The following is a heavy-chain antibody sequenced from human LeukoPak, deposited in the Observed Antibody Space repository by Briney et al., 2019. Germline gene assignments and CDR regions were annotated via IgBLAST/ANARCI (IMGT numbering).Heavy chain of an antibody. J-gene: IGHJ4*02. V-gene: IGHV4-59*01. CDR1: GGSISSYY. CDR3: ARGVAGYGPYDY. D-gene: IGHD5-12*01. Sequence: SETLSLTCTVSGGSISSYYWSWIRQPPGKGLEWIGYIYYSGSANYNPSLKSRVTISIHTSKNQFSLKLSSVTAADTAVYYCARGVAGYGPYDYWGQGTLVTVSS. CDR2: IYYSGSA.